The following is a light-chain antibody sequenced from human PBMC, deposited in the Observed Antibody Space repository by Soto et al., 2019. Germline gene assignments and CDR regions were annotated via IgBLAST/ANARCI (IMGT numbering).Light chain of an antibody. Sequence: EIVLTQSPATLSLSPGERATLSCRASQSVSSYLAWYQQKPGQAPRLLIYDASNRATGIPARFSGSGSGTDFTLTIRSLEPEDFAVYYCQHRSNWPLFGPGTKVDIK. CDR2: DAS. CDR3: QHRSNWPL. V-gene: IGKV3-11*01. CDR1: QSVSSY. J-gene: IGKJ3*01.